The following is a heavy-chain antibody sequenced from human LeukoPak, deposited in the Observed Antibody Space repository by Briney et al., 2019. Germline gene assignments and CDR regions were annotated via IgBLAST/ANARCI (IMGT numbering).Heavy chain of an antibody. CDR2: IKQDGSEQ. CDR1: GFTFTTFW. D-gene: IGHD6-19*01. Sequence: AGGSLRLSCAASGFTFTTFWMGWVRQAPGKGLEWVANIKQDGSEQYYVDSVKGRFIISRDNANNLLYLQMNSLRAEDTAVYHCASWYSNDWSPRFDYWGQGALVTVSS. V-gene: IGHV3-7*01. CDR3: ASWYSNDWSPRFDY. J-gene: IGHJ4*02.